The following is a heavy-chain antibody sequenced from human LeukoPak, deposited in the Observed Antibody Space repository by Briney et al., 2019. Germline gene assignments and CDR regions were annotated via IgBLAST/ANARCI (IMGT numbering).Heavy chain of an antibody. D-gene: IGHD3-22*01. Sequence: PSQTLSLTCTVSGGSISSGDYYWIWIPQPPGKDLEGIGYIYYSGSTYYNPSLKSRVTISVDTSKNQFSLKLSSVTAADTAVYYCARETNTMIRYFDYWGQGTLVTVSS. V-gene: IGHV4-30-4*01. J-gene: IGHJ4*02. CDR2: IYYSGST. CDR3: ARETNTMIRYFDY. CDR1: GGSISSGDYY.